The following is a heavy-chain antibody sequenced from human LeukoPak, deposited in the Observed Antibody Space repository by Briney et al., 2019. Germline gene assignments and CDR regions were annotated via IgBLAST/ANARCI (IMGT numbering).Heavy chain of an antibody. CDR3: ARGKDILTMYYYYYYMDV. CDR2: INPNSGGT. Sequence: ASVKVSCKASGYTFTCYYMHWVRQAPGQGLEWMGWINPNSGGTNYAQKFQGRVTMTRDTSISTAYMELSRLRSDDTAVYYCARGKDILTMYYYYYYMDVWGKGTTVTISS. V-gene: IGHV1-2*02. CDR1: GYTFTCYY. J-gene: IGHJ6*03. D-gene: IGHD3-9*01.